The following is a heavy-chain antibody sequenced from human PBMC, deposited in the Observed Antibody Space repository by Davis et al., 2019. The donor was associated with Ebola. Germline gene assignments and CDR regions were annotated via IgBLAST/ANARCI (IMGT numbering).Heavy chain of an antibody. D-gene: IGHD1-1*01. CDR1: GYTFTGYY. Sequence: ASVKVSCKASGYTFTGYYLHWVRQAPGQGLEWMGWINPHNGNTNYAQNVQGRVIMTTDTSTSTAYMEVGSLTSDDTAVFYCARAQFPTTSDHWGQGTLVNVSS. CDR3: ARAQFPTTSDH. V-gene: IGHV1-18*04. CDR2: INPHNGNT. J-gene: IGHJ4*02.